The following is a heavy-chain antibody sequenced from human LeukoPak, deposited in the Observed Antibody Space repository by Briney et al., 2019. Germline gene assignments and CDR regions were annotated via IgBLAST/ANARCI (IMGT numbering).Heavy chain of an antibody. J-gene: IGHJ3*02. Sequence: ASVKVSCKTSGYTFSDYYIHWIRQAPGQGLEWMGWINPYSGGTHYALIFQDRVTMTRDTSISTAYMELSRLRSDDTAVYYCARRIAGRLINDAFDIWGQGTMVTVSS. CDR1: GYTFSDYY. CDR3: ARRIAGRLINDAFDI. V-gene: IGHV1-2*02. CDR2: INPYSGGT. D-gene: IGHD6-6*01.